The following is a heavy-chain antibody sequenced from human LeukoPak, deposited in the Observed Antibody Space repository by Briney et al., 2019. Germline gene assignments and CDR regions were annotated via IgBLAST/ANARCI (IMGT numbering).Heavy chain of an antibody. V-gene: IGHV1-69*13. CDR1: GYIFTGYY. Sequence: SVKVSCKASGYIFTGYYMHWVRQAPGQGLEWMGGIIPIFGTANYAQKFQGRVTITADESTSTAYMELSSLRSEDTAVYYCARGYDNWFDPWGQGTLVTVSS. J-gene: IGHJ5*02. CDR3: ARGYDNWFDP. CDR2: IIPIFGTA. D-gene: IGHD1-14*01.